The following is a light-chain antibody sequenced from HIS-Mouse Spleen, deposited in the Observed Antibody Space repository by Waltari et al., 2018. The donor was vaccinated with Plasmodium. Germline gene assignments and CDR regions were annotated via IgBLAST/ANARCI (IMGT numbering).Light chain of an antibody. CDR1: SSDVGIYNL. Sequence: QSALTQPASVSGSPGQSIPISCTGTSSDVGIYNLVSWYQQHPGKAPKLMIYEGSKRPSGVSNRFSGSKSGNTASLTISGLQAEDEADYYCCSYAGSSTFVFGGGTKLTVL. J-gene: IGLJ3*02. CDR3: CSYAGSSTFV. CDR2: EGS. V-gene: IGLV2-23*03.